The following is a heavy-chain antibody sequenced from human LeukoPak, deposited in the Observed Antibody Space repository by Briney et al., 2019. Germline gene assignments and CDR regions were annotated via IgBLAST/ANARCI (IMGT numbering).Heavy chain of an antibody. CDR1: GGSISSYY. CDR3: ARVVTPQAVIQPYYYYMDV. Sequence: SETLSLTCTVSGGSISSYYWSWIRQPAGKGLEWIGRIYTSGSTNYNPSLKSRVTMSVDTSKNQFSLKLSSVTAADTAVYYCARVVTPQAVIQPYYYYMDVWGKGTTVTVSS. CDR2: IYTSGST. D-gene: IGHD1-1*01. J-gene: IGHJ6*03. V-gene: IGHV4-4*07.